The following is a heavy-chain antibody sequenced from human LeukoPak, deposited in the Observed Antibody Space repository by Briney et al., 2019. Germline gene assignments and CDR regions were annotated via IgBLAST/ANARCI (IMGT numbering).Heavy chain of an antibody. V-gene: IGHV1-2*02. CDR1: GYTFTSYY. Sequence: GSVRVSCKASGYTFTSYYMHWVRQAPGQGLEWMGWINPNSGGTNYAQTVQGRVTITRDTSISTAYMELSRLRSDDTAVYYCARQSREELLGIDYWGQGTLVTVSS. CDR2: INPNSGGT. J-gene: IGHJ4*02. CDR3: ARQSREELLGIDY. D-gene: IGHD1-26*01.